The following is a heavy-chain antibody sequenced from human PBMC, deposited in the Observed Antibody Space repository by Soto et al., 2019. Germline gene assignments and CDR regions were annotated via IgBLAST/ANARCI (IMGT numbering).Heavy chain of an antibody. V-gene: IGHV1-18*01. CDR2: ISAYNGNT. CDR1: GYTFTNYG. Sequence: VQLVQSGAEVKKPGASVKVSCKASGYTFTNYGITWVRQAPGQGLEWMGWISAYNGNTNSGQKFKGRVTMTTDTSTTTAYMEVKSLRSDDTALYYCARVSWNFWSGYYNFDYWGQGTLVTVSS. J-gene: IGHJ4*02. D-gene: IGHD3-3*01. CDR3: ARVSWNFWSGYYNFDY.